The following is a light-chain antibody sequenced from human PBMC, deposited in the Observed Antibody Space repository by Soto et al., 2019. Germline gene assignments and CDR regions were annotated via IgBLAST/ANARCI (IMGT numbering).Light chain of an antibody. J-gene: IGKJ4*01. V-gene: IGKV3-15*01. Sequence: EIVMTQSPANLSVSPGESATLSCRASQSVSSNLAWYQQKPGQAPRLLIYGASTRASGLPARFSGRGSGTEFTLTIGSLLSEDSAVYDWQQYHSWPPLTFGGGTKVEIK. CDR2: GAS. CDR3: QQYHSWPPLT. CDR1: QSVSSN.